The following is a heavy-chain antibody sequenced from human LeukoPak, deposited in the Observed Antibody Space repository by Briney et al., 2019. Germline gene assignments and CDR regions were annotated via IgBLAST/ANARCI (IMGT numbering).Heavy chain of an antibody. J-gene: IGHJ4*02. CDR2: ISAYNGNT. V-gene: IGHV1-18*04. CDR1: GDTFTNYY. D-gene: IGHD3-22*01. CDR3: ARDYKTYYYDSSGYKSDY. Sequence: ASVKVSCKASGDTFTNYYIHWVRQAPGQGLEWMGWISAYNGNTNYAQKLQGRVTMTTDTSTSTAYMELRSLRSDDTAVYYCARDYKTYYYDSSGYKSDYWGQGTLVTVSS.